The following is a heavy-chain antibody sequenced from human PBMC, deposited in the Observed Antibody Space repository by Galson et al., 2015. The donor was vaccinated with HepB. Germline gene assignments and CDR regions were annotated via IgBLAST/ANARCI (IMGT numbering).Heavy chain of an antibody. CDR3: ARDLSIAVAGKFDY. Sequence: QSGAEVKKPGASVKVSCKASGGTFSSYTISWVRQAPGQGLEWMGRIIPILGIANYAQKFQGRVTITADKSASTAYMELSNLRSEDTAVYYCARDLSIAVAGKFDYWGQGTLVTVSS. J-gene: IGHJ4*02. CDR1: GGTFSSYT. CDR2: IIPILGIA. D-gene: IGHD6-19*01. V-gene: IGHV1-69*04.